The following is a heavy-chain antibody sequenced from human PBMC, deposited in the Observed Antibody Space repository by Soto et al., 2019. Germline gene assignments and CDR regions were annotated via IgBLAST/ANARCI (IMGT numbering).Heavy chain of an antibody. V-gene: IGHV3-73*01. D-gene: IGHD6-13*01. CDR3: TRRAAAAAVVPYGMDV. CDR2: IRSKANSYAT. J-gene: IGHJ6*02. CDR1: GFTFSGSA. Sequence: GGSLRLSCAASGFTFSGSAMHWVRQASGKGLEWVGRIRSKANSYATAYAASVKGRFTISRDDSKNTAYLQMNSLKTEDTAVYYCTRRAAAAAVVPYGMDVWGQGPTVTVSS.